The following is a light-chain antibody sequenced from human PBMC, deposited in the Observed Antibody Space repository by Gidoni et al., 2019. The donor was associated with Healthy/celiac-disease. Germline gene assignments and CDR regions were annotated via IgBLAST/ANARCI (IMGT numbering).Light chain of an antibody. J-gene: IGLJ2*01. CDR2: VGTGVIVG. CDR1: SGYSNYK. V-gene: IGLV9-49*01. CDR3: GADHGSGSNFVV. Sequence: QPVLTQPPSASASLGASVTLTCTLSSGYSNYKVDWHQQRPGKGPRFVMRVGTGVIVGSKGDGIPDRFSVLGSGLNRYLTIKNIQEEDESDYHCGADHGSGSNFVVFGGGTKLTVL.